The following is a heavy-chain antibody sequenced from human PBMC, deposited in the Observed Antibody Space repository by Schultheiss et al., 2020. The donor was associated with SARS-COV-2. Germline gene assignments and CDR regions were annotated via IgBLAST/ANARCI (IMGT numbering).Heavy chain of an antibody. J-gene: IGHJ6*02. CDR3: ARAYYYDSSGFYYDYNHGMDV. Sequence: GGSLRLSCAASGFTVSSNYMSWVRQAPGKGLEWVSVIYSGGSTYYADSVKGRFTISRDNSKNTLYLQMNSLRAEDTAVYYCARAYYYDSSGFYYDYNHGMDVWGQGTTVTVSS. V-gene: IGHV3-53*01. D-gene: IGHD3-22*01. CDR1: GFTVSSNY. CDR2: IYSGGST.